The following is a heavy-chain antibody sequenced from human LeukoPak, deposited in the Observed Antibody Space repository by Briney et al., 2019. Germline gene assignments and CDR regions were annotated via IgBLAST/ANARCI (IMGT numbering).Heavy chain of an antibody. CDR2: IYYSGST. CDR1: GGSISSYY. J-gene: IGHJ4*02. D-gene: IGHD3-16*01. Sequence: SETLSLTCTVSGGSISSYYWSWIRQPPGKGLEWIGYIYYSGSTNYNPSLKSRVTISVDTSKNQFSLKLSSVTAADTAVYYCARGRSYDYVWGSYSFDYWGQGTLVTVSS. CDR3: ARGRSYDYVWGSYSFDY. V-gene: IGHV4-59*12.